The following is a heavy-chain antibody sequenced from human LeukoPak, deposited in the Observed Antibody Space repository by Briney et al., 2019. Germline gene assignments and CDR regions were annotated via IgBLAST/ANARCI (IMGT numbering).Heavy chain of an antibody. CDR1: GGSFSGYY. D-gene: IGHD3-10*01. Sequence: SETLSLTCAVYGGSFSGYYWSWIRQPPGKGLEWIGEINHSGSTNYNPSLKSRVTISVDTSKNQFSLKLSSVTAADTAVYYCAITTVRGVITLDYWGQGTLVTVSS. V-gene: IGHV4-34*01. J-gene: IGHJ4*02. CDR3: AITTVRGVITLDY. CDR2: INHSGST.